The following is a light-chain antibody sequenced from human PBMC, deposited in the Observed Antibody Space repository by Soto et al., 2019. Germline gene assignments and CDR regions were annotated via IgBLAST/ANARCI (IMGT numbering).Light chain of an antibody. V-gene: IGKV1-12*01. J-gene: IGKJ5*01. CDR2: TAS. CDR1: QSVSKW. Sequence: DIKMTQSPSTLSASVGERVTITCRASQSVSKWIAWYQQKPGRAPKLLIHTASTIQREVPSRFSVSGSGTDFTLTISSLQPEDFATYYCQEAYSFPVTFGLGTRLEI. CDR3: QEAYSFPVT.